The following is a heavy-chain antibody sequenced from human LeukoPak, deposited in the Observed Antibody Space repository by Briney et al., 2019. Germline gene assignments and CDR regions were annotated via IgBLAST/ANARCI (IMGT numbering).Heavy chain of an antibody. V-gene: IGHV3-53*01. D-gene: IGHD3-22*01. J-gene: IGHJ2*01. CDR1: GFTVSSNY. CDR2: INSGGNA. CDR3: ARSQGGTMSLRHFDL. Sequence: GGSLRLSCAASGFTVSSNYMNWVRQASGKGLEWVSVINSGGNAYYAASVKGRFTISRDNSKNMLYLQMNSLRADDTAVYYCARSQGGTMSLRHFDLWGRGTLVTVSS.